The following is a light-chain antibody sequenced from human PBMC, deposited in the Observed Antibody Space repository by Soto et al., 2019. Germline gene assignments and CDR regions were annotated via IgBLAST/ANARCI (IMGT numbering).Light chain of an antibody. V-gene: IGKV1-39*01. CDR1: QSIGKH. CDR2: AAS. J-gene: IGKJ5*01. CDR3: QQGYTSAIT. Sequence: DIQMTHSPSSLSASVGDRVTITCRASQSIGKHLNWYQQKPGKAPKLLIYAASNLQSGVPSRFSGSGSGTDFTLTVNSLQPEDFATYYCQQGYTSAITFGQGTRREIK.